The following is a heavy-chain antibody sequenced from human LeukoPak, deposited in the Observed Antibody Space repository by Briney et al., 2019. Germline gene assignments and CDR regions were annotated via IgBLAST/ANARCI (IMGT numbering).Heavy chain of an antibody. V-gene: IGHV3-20*04. Sequence: SGGSLRLSCAASGFTVSSNYMSWVRQAPGKGLEWVSGINWSGGSTGYADSVKGRFTISRDNAKNSLYLQMNSLSAEDTALYYCARGEYNYYDSSAYYYYFDCWGQGTLVTVSS. J-gene: IGHJ4*02. CDR3: ARGEYNYYDSSAYYYYFDC. CDR1: GFTVSSNY. CDR2: INWSGGST. D-gene: IGHD3-22*01.